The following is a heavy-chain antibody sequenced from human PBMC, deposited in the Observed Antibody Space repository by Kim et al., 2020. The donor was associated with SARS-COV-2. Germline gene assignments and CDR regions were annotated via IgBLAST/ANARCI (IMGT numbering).Heavy chain of an antibody. V-gene: IGHV4-34*01. CDR1: GGSFSGYY. CDR3: ARDYRGSSSWYWRSLDY. J-gene: IGHJ4*02. CDR2: INHSGST. Sequence: SETLSLTCAVYGGSFSGYYWSWIRQPPGKGLEWIGEINHSGSTNYNPSLKSRVTISVDTSKNQFSLKLSSVTAADTAVYYCARDYRGSSSWYWRSLDYWGQGTLVTVSS. D-gene: IGHD6-13*01.